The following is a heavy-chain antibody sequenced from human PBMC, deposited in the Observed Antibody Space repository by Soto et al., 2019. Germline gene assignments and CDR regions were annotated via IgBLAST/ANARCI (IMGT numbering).Heavy chain of an antibody. CDR3: ATREGLPDPFDI. J-gene: IGHJ3*02. D-gene: IGHD1-26*01. Sequence: QVQLQESSPGLVKPSGTLSLTCAVSGGSISSSQWWGWVRQSPGRGLEWIGEIYHSGSTNYNPSLYSRVTVSLDKSKNQFSLKLTSVTAADTAIYYCATREGLPDPFDIWGHGTMVTVSS. CDR2: IYHSGST. CDR1: GGSISSSQW. V-gene: IGHV4-4*02.